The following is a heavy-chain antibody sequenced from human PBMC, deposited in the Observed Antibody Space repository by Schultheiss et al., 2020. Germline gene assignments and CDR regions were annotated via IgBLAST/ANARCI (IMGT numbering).Heavy chain of an antibody. V-gene: IGHV4-34*01. J-gene: IGHJ5*02. CDR2: INHSGST. CDR1: GGSFSGYY. Sequence: SQTLSLTCAVYGGSFSGYYWSWIRQPPGKGLEWIGEINHSGSTNYNPSLKSRVTISVDTSKNQFSLRLTSVTAADTAVYYCARSTYYYDRGWFDPWGQGTLVNVAS. CDR3: ARSTYYYDRGWFDP. D-gene: IGHD3-22*01.